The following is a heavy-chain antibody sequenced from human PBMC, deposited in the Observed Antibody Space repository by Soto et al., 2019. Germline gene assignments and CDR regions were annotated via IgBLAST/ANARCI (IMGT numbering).Heavy chain of an antibody. J-gene: IGHJ4*02. CDR3: TKVRADYYDSSGPNY. CDR1: GVTFGDYA. CDR2: IRSKAYGGRT. Sequence: GGSLRLSCTASGVTFGDYAMSWFRQAPGKGQEGVGFIRSKAYGGRTEYAASVKGRFTISRDDSKSIAYLQMNSLKTEDTAVYYCTKVRADYYDSSGPNYWGQGTLVTVSS. V-gene: IGHV3-49*03. D-gene: IGHD3-22*01.